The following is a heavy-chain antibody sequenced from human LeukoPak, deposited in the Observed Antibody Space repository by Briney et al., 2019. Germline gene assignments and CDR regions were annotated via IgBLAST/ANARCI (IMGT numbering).Heavy chain of an antibody. Sequence: SVKVSCKASGGTFSSYAISWVRQAPGQGLEWMGGIIPIFGTANYAQKFQGRVTITTDESTSTAYMELSGLRSEDTAVYYCARGNSGYDYGYYYYYYMDVWGKGTTVTVSS. CDR1: GGTFSSYA. J-gene: IGHJ6*03. V-gene: IGHV1-69*05. CDR2: IIPIFGTA. CDR3: ARGNSGYDYGYYYYYYMDV. D-gene: IGHD5-12*01.